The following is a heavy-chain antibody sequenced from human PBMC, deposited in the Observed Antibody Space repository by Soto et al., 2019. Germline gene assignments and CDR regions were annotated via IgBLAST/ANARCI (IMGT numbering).Heavy chain of an antibody. V-gene: IGHV4-30-4*01. Sequence: SETLSLTCTVSGGSINSGDYHWSWIRQSPGKGLEWIGAIYYSGSTYYNPSLKSRIRISVDTSKNQFSLKVNSVTAADTAVYYCARAVGAYSSSPGDWFDPWGQGTLVTVSS. D-gene: IGHD6-6*01. CDR2: IYYSGST. CDR3: ARAVGAYSSSPGDWFDP. J-gene: IGHJ5*02. CDR1: GGSINSGDYH.